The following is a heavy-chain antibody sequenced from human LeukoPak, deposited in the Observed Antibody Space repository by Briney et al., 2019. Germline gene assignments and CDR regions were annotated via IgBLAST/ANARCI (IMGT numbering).Heavy chain of an antibody. CDR2: ISSSSSYI. CDR3: CIMITFGGVIAFDY. J-gene: IGHJ4*02. D-gene: IGHD3-16*02. V-gene: IGHV3-21*01. Sequence: PGGSLRLSCAASGFTFSSYSMNWVRQAPGKGLEWVSSISSSSSYIYYADSVKGRFTISRDNAKNSLYLQMNSLRAEDTAVYYCCIMITFGGVIAFDYWGQGTLVTVSS. CDR1: GFTFSSYS.